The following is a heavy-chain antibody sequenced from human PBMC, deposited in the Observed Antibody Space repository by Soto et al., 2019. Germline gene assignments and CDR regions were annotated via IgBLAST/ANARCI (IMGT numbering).Heavy chain of an antibody. Sequence: GGSLRLSCAASGFTFSSYGMHWVRQAPGKGLEWVAVISYDGSNKYYADSVKGRFTISRDNSKNTLYLQMNSLRAEDTAVYYCAKSVQGFWSGYYPRRRGYYFDYWGQGTLVTVSS. CDR1: GFTFSSYG. V-gene: IGHV3-30*18. D-gene: IGHD3-3*01. J-gene: IGHJ4*02. CDR2: ISYDGSNK. CDR3: AKSVQGFWSGYYPRRRGYYFDY.